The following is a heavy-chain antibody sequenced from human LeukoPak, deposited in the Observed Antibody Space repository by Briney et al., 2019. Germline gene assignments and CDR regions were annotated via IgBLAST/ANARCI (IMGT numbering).Heavy chain of an antibody. V-gene: IGHV1-2*06. J-gene: IGHJ6*02. CDR1: GYTFTGYY. CDR3: AREDTAMATTYGMDV. D-gene: IGHD5-18*01. Sequence: ASVKVSCKASGYTFTGYYMHWVRQAPGQGLEWVGRINPNSGGTNYAQKFQGRVTMTRDTFISTAYMELSRLRSDDTAVYYCAREDTAMATTYGMDVWGQGTTVTVSS. CDR2: INPNSGGT.